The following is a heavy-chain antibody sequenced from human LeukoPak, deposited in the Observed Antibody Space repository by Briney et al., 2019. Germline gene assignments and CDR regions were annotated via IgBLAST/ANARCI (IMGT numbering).Heavy chain of an antibody. CDR1: GGTFSSYA. J-gene: IGHJ4*02. CDR3: ARTLWFGEKGYFDY. Sequence: GASVKVSCKASGGTFSSYAISWVRQAPGQGLEWMGRIIPIFGTANYAQKFQGRVTITTDESTSTAYMELSRLRSEDTAVYYCARTLWFGEKGYFDYWGQGTLVTVSS. D-gene: IGHD3-10*01. V-gene: IGHV1-69*05. CDR2: IIPIFGTA.